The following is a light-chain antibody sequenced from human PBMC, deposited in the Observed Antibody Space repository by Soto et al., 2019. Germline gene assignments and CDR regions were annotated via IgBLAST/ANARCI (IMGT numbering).Light chain of an antibody. J-gene: IGKJ2*01. V-gene: IGKV1-5*01. Sequence: DIPMTQSPSTLSASVGDRVTITCRASQTINSKLAWYQKKPGQAPKLLIFDGYNLESGVPSRFSGSGSGTEFMLSIGSLQPDDFATYYCQQYETYFRYTFGQGTKLDIK. CDR3: QQYETYFRYT. CDR2: DGY. CDR1: QTINSK.